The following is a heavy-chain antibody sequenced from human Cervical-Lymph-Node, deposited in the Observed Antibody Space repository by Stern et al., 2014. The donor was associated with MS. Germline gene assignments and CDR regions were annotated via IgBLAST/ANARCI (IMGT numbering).Heavy chain of an antibody. CDR2: ISFDGSNE. Sequence: QVQLVESGGGVVQPGGSLRLSCAASGFTFTTNAMHCVRQAPGKGLEWVTMISFDGSNEDYVDSVKGRFTISRDNSKNTVDLQMNSLRVEDTAMYYCAGSGIPWGLGTLVIVSS. D-gene: IGHD2-15*01. J-gene: IGHJ5*02. V-gene: IGHV3-30*03. CDR3: AGSGIP. CDR1: GFTFTTNA.